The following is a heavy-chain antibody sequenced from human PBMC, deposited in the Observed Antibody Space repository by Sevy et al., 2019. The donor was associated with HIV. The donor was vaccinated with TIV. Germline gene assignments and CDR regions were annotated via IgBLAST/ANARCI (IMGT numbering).Heavy chain of an antibody. J-gene: IGHJ5*02. Sequence: SETLSLTCAVYGGSFSGYYWNWIRHPPGKALEWIGEINHSGSTNYNPSLKSRVIISVDTSKNQFSLKLNSVTAADTAVYYCARAPPVVVVPGAPSWFDPWGQGTLVTVSS. CDR2: INHSGST. CDR1: GGSFSGYY. V-gene: IGHV4-34*01. CDR3: ARAPPVVVVPGAPSWFDP. D-gene: IGHD2-2*01.